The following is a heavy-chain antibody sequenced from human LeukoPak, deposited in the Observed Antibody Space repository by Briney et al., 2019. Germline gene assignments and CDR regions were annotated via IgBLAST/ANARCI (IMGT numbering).Heavy chain of an antibody. V-gene: IGHV4-59*08. CDR1: GGSISSYY. D-gene: IGHD4-17*01. CDR3: ARHGDYPLWYFDL. J-gene: IGHJ2*01. CDR2: IYYSGST. Sequence: SETLSLTCTVSGGSISSYYWSWIRQPPGKGLEWIGYIYYSGSTNYNPSLKSRVTISVDTSKNQFSLKLNSVTAADTAVYYCARHGDYPLWYFDLWGRGALITVSS.